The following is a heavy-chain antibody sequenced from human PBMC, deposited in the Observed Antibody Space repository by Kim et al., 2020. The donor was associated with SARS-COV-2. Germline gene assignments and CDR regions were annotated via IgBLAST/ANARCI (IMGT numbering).Heavy chain of an antibody. J-gene: IGHJ6*02. Sequence: GGSLRLSCAASGFTFSDYGMHWVRQAPGKGRECVAVIWNEGGNKKYVDSVKGRFTVSRDNSKNTLYLQMNSLRAEDTAVYYCAREGAVAGYPHYGVDVWGQGTTVTVSS. V-gene: IGHV3-33*01. CDR2: IWNEGGNK. CDR1: GFTFSDYG. CDR3: AREGAVAGYPHYGVDV. D-gene: IGHD6-19*01.